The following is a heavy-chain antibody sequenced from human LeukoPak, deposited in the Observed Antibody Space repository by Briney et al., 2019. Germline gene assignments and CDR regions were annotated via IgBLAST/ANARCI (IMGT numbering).Heavy chain of an antibody. CDR3: ARNWGYYYDSSGYLHFDY. Sequence: GESLKISCKGSGYSFTSYWIGWVRQMPGKGLEWMGIIYPGDSDTRYSPSFQGQVTISDDKSISTAYLQWSSLKAADTAMYYCARNWGYYYDSSGYLHFDYWGQGTLVSVCS. CDR1: GYSFTSYW. CDR2: IYPGDSDT. V-gene: IGHV5-51*01. J-gene: IGHJ4*02. D-gene: IGHD3-22*01.